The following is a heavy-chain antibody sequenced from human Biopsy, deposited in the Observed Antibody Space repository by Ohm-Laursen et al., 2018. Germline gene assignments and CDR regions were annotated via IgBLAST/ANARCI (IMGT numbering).Heavy chain of an antibody. J-gene: IGHJ6*02. V-gene: IGHV1-69*04. CDR3: ARMGRNLEWIHYYYYGMDV. CDR2: IIPLLGIT. D-gene: IGHD3-3*01. CDR1: GGIFSSYA. Sequence: SVKVSCKASGGIFSSYAMSWVRQAPGQGLEWMGRIIPLLGITNYAQKFPGRVTISADKSTSTAYMELSSLRSGDTAVYYCARMGRNLEWIHYYYYGMDVWGQGTTVTVS.